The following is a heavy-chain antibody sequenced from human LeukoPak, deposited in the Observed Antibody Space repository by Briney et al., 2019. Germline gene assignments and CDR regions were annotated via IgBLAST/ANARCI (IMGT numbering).Heavy chain of an antibody. J-gene: IGHJ3*01. CDR2: INPSGGST. CDR1: GYTFTSYY. Sequence: ASVKVSCKASGYTFTSYYMHWVRQAPGQGLEWMGIINPSGGSTSYAQMFQGRVTMTRDTSTSTVYMELSSLRAEDTAIYYCVKKAFRLGDMGDAFDVWGQGTMVTVSS. D-gene: IGHD2/OR15-2a*01. V-gene: IGHV1-46*01. CDR3: VKKAFRLGDMGDAFDV.